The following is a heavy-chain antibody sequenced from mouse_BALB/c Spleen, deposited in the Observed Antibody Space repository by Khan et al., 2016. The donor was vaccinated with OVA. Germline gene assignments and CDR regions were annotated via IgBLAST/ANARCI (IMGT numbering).Heavy chain of an antibody. D-gene: IGHD4-1*01. V-gene: IGHV1-77*01. CDR3: ARAGWDVFAY. CDR1: GYTFTDYV. J-gene: IGHJ3*01. CDR2: IYPGSDST. Sequence: QVQLQQSGPELVKPGASVKMSCKASGYTFTDYVMNWVKQRNGQGLEWIGQIYPGSDSTYYNEKFKGKATLTTDRSSNTAYMQLGNLTSEDSAVYFCARAGWDVFAYWGQGTLVTVSA.